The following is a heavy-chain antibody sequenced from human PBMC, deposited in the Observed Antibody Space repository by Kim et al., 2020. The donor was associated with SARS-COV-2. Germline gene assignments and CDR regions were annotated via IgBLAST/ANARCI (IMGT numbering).Heavy chain of an antibody. CDR2: VSSNGRNT. V-gene: IGHV3-23*01. CDR3: AKKSLSMNGAQTVGY. CDR1: GFTFSSYA. D-gene: IGHD4-17*01. J-gene: IGHJ4*02. Sequence: GGSLRLSCAASGFTFSSYAMSWVRQAPGKGLEFVASVSSNGRNTYYIDSVKGRFTIFRDNSENTLYLQMNSLRAEDTALYYCAKKSLSMNGAQTVGYWGQGTLVTVSS.